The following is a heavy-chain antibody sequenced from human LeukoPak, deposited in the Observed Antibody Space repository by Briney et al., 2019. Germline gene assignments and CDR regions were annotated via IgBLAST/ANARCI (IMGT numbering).Heavy chain of an antibody. Sequence: GASVKVSCKASGYTFTGYYIHWVRQAPGQGLEWMGWINPNSGGSDYAQKFQGRVTMTGDTSTDASIGTGYMELSRLTSDDTAVYYCARVATFAGSSGSYFAFWGQGTLVTVSS. J-gene: IGHJ4*02. CDR3: ARVATFAGSSGSYFAF. D-gene: IGHD1-26*01. CDR2: INPNSGGS. V-gene: IGHV1-2*02. CDR1: GYTFTGYY.